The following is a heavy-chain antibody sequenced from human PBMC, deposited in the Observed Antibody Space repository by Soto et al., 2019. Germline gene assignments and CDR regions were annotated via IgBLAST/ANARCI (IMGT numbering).Heavy chain of an antibody. Sequence: SETLSLTCTVPGGSISSGGYYWSWIRQHPGKGLEWIGHIYYSGSTYYNPSLKSRVTISVDTSKNQFSLKLSSVTAADTAVYYCARSGYSYGPNPLLYWGQGTLVTVS. CDR3: ARSGYSYGPNPLLY. CDR2: IYYSGST. J-gene: IGHJ4*02. D-gene: IGHD5-18*01. CDR1: GGSISSGGYY. V-gene: IGHV4-31*03.